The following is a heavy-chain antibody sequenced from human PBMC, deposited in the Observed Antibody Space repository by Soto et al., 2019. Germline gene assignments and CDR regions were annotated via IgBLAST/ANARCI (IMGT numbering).Heavy chain of an antibody. Sequence: ASVKVCSKASGYTLTNYAISWVRQAPGQGPEWMGWINTYNGNSNYAQKFQGRVTMTTDTSTNTAYMELRSLTSDDTAVYYCARDCTGGSCFCSYWGQGTLVTVSS. CDR3: ARDCTGGSCFCSY. J-gene: IGHJ4*02. CDR2: INTYNGNS. V-gene: IGHV1-18*01. CDR1: GYTLTNYA. D-gene: IGHD2-15*01.